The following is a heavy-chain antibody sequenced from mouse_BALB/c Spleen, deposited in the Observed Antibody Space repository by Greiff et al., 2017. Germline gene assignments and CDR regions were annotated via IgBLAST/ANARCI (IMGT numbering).Heavy chain of an antibody. Sequence: VKLQESGAELAKPGASVKMSCKASGYTFTSYWMHWVKQRPGQGLEWIGYINPSTGYTEYNQKFKDKATLTADKSSSTAYMQLSSLTSEDSAVYYCARSPLFDYWGQGTTLTVSS. CDR2: INPSTGYT. J-gene: IGHJ2*01. CDR3: ARSPLFDY. V-gene: IGHV1-7*01. CDR1: GYTFTSYW.